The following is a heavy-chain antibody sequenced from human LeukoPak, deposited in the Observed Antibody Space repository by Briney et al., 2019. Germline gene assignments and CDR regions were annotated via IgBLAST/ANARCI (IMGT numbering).Heavy chain of an antibody. CDR2: IWYDGSNK. J-gene: IGHJ6*04. D-gene: IGHD1-26*01. CDR3: ARESGYGMDV. CDR1: GFTFSSYG. Sequence: GRSLRLSCAASGFTFSSYGMHWVRQAPGKGLEWVAAIWYDGSNKYYADSVKGRFTISRENSKNTLYLQMNSLRAEDTAVYYCARESGYGMDVWGKGTTVTVSS. V-gene: IGHV3-33*01.